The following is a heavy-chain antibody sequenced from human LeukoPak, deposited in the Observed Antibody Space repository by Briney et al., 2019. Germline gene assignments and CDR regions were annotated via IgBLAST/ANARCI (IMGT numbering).Heavy chain of an antibody. V-gene: IGHV1-18*01. CDR2: ISAYNGNT. CDR3: ARVLRYFDAYYYYMDV. J-gene: IGHJ6*03. Sequence: ASVKVSCKASGYTFTSYAMNWVRQAPGQGLEWMGWISAYNGNTNYAQKLQGRVTMTTDTSTSTAYMELSSLRSEDTAVYYCARVLRYFDAYYYYMDVWGKGTTVTISS. CDR1: GYTFTSYA. D-gene: IGHD3-9*01.